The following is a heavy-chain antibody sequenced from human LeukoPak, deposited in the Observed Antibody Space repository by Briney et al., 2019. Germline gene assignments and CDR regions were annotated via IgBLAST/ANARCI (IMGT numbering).Heavy chain of an antibody. Sequence: GGSLRLSCAASEFTFSSYAMSWVRQAPGKGLEWVGRIKSKTDGGTTDYAAPVKGRFSISRDDSKNTLYLQMNSLKSEDTAVYYCQGGRFWGQGTLVTVSS. J-gene: IGHJ4*02. D-gene: IGHD1-26*01. CDR1: EFTFSSYA. CDR3: QGGRF. CDR2: IKSKTDGGTT. V-gene: IGHV3-15*01.